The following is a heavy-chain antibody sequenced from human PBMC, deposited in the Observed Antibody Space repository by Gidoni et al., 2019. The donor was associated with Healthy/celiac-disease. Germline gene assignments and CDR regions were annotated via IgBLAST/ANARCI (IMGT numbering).Heavy chain of an antibody. CDR2: IYTRGST. CDR1: GGSISSYY. CDR3: ARAPESTVYVWGSYEDAFDI. D-gene: IGHD3-16*01. J-gene: IGHJ3*02. V-gene: IGHV4-4*07. Sequence: QVQLQESGPGLVKPSETLSLTCTVSGGSISSYYWSWIRQPAGKGLEWIGRIYTRGSTNYNPSLKSRVTMSVDTSKNQFSLKLSSVTAADTAVYYCARAPESTVYVWGSYEDAFDIWGQGTMVTVSS.